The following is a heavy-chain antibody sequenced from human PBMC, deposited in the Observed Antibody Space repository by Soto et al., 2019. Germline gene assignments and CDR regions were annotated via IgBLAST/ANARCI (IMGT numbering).Heavy chain of an antibody. CDR2: ITSKAYGGTT. D-gene: IGHD3-10*01. Sequence: GGSLRLSCTASGFTFGDYAMIWFRQAPGKGLEWVGFITSKAYGGTTEYAASVKGRFTISRDDSKSIAYLQMNCLKTDDTAVYYCSRVPPNNRGAPLDYWGQGTLVTVSS. V-gene: IGHV3-49*03. CDR3: SRVPPNNRGAPLDY. CDR1: GFTFGDYA. J-gene: IGHJ4*02.